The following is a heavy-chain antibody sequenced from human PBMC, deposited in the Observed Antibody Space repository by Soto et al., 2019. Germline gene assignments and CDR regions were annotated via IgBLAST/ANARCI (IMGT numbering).Heavy chain of an antibody. D-gene: IGHD2-2*02. CDR3: ARDPVVPAAIPYYYYYGMDV. Sequence: ASVKFSCKASGYTFTSYYMHWVRQAPGQGLEWMGIINPSGGSTSYAQKFQGRVTMTRDTSTSTVYMELSSLRSEDTAVYYCARDPVVPAAIPYYYYYGMDVWGQGTTVTVSS. CDR1: GYTFTSYY. CDR2: INPSGGST. V-gene: IGHV1-46*01. J-gene: IGHJ6*02.